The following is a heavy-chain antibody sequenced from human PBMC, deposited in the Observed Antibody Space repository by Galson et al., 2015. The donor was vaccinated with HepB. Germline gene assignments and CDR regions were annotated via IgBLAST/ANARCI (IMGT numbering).Heavy chain of an antibody. Sequence: SLRLSCAASGFTFNNFAIHWVRQAPGKGLEWLATISFDGNNQNFADSVKGRLSISRDNSRNTLNMQINDLRHDDSGLYWCVRDSGHSGSFYGLGFDYWGQGVLVAVSS. J-gene: IGHJ4*02. D-gene: IGHD1-26*01. V-gene: IGHV3-30*04. CDR2: ISFDGNNQ. CDR3: VRDSGHSGSFYGLGFDY. CDR1: GFTFNNFA.